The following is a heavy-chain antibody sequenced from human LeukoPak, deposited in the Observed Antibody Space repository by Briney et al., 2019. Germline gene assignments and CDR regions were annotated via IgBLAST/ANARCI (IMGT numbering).Heavy chain of an antibody. Sequence: GGSLRLSCAASGFTFSSYSMNWVRQAPGKGLESVSSISSSSSYIYYADSVKGRFTISRDNAKNSLYLQMNSLRAEDTAVYYCARARYFDWLIVDYWGQGTLVTVSS. J-gene: IGHJ4*02. CDR2: ISSSSSYI. CDR3: ARARYFDWLIVDY. CDR1: GFTFSSYS. D-gene: IGHD3-9*01. V-gene: IGHV3-21*01.